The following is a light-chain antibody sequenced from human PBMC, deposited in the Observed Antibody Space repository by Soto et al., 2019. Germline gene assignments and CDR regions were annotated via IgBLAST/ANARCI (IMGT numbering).Light chain of an antibody. CDR3: QQYNNWPS. Sequence: EVVLTQSPATLAVSPVERGSLXFRASQTVSRNLAWYQQRPGQAPRLLIYDISNRATGVPARFSGSGSETEFTLTIRSLQSEDFAVYFCQQYNNWPSFGQGTRLEIK. CDR2: DIS. CDR1: QTVSRN. J-gene: IGKJ5*01. V-gene: IGKV3-15*01.